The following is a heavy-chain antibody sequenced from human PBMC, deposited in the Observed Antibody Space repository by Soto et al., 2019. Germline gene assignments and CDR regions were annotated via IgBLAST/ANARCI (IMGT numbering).Heavy chain of an antibody. Sequence: PSETLSLTCTVSGGSISSGGYYWSWIRQHPGKGLEWIGYIYYSGSTYYNPSLKSRVTISVDTSKNQFSLKLSSVTAADTAVYYCARGLHYYDSSGDKGGDYWGQGTLVTVSS. CDR3: ARGLHYYDSSGDKGGDY. CDR2: IYYSGST. D-gene: IGHD3-22*01. CDR1: GGSISSGGYY. V-gene: IGHV4-31*03. J-gene: IGHJ4*02.